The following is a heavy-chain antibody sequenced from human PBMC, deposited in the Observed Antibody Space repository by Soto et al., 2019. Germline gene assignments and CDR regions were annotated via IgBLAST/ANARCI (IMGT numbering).Heavy chain of an antibody. V-gene: IGHV3-23*01. D-gene: IGHD6-19*01. CDR3: AKSIVAVAGPVDY. CDR1: GFTFSSYA. Sequence: EVQLLESGGGLVQPGESLRLSCAASGFTFSSYAMSWVRQAPGKGLEWVSTISGSGGSTHYADSVKGQFTISRDNSKSMLYLQVNSLRAEDTAVYYCAKSIVAVAGPVDYWGQGTLVTVSS. J-gene: IGHJ4*02. CDR2: ISGSGGST.